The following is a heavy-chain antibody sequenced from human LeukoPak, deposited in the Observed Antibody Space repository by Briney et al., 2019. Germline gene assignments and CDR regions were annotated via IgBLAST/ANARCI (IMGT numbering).Heavy chain of an antibody. CDR3: ARGRDEYSSSLDY. V-gene: IGHV6-1*01. Sequence: SLTLSLTCAISGDSVSSDSAAWNWIRQSPSRGLEWLGRTYYRSKWYSDYALSVKSRIIINPDTSKNQFSLQLNSVTPEDTAVYYCARGRDEYSSSLDYWGQGTLVTVSS. D-gene: IGHD6-6*01. CDR2: TYYRSKWYS. CDR1: GDSVSSDSAA. J-gene: IGHJ4*02.